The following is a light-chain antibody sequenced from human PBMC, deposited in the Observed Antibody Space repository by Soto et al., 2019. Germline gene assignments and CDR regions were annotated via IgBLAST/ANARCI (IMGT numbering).Light chain of an antibody. Sequence: QSALTQPASVSGSPGQSITISCTGTSSDVGSYNVVSWYQQQPGKAPKLMIYEGSKRPSGVSNRFSGSKSGNTASLTISGLQAEDEADYYCCSYAGSSTWVFGGGTKVTVL. J-gene: IGLJ3*02. V-gene: IGLV2-23*01. CDR3: CSYAGSSTWV. CDR2: EGS. CDR1: SSDVGSYNV.